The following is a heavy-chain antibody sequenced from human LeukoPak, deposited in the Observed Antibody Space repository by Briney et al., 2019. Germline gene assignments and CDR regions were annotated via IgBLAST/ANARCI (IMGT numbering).Heavy chain of an antibody. V-gene: IGHV4-39*01. CDR1: GGSISSSSYY. D-gene: IGHD3-10*01. J-gene: IGHJ4*02. CDR3: ARLWFGELLFDY. CDR2: IYYSGST. Sequence: PSETLSLTCTVSGGSISSSSYYWGWLRQPPGTGLEWIGSIYYSGSTYYNPSLKSRVTISVDTSKNQFSLKLSSVTAADTAVYYCARLWFGELLFDYWGQGTLVTVSS.